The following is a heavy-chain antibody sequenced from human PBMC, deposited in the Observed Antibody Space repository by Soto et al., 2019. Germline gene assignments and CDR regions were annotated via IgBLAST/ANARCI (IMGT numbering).Heavy chain of an antibody. CDR1: GFTFSSYA. V-gene: IGHV3-30-3*01. Sequence: GGSLRLSCAASGFTFSSYAMHWVRQAPGKGLEWVAVISYDGSNKYYADSVKGRFTISRDNSKNTLYLQMNSLRAEDTAVYYCARDLGYYGQRLILDYYYYGMDVWGQGTTVTVSS. J-gene: IGHJ6*02. CDR3: ARDLGYYGQRLILDYYYYGMDV. D-gene: IGHD3-10*01. CDR2: ISYDGSNK.